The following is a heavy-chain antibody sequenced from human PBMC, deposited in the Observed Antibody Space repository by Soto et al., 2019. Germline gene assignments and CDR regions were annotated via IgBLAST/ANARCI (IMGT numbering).Heavy chain of an antibody. Sequence: QVQLVESGGGVVQPGRSLRLSCAASGFAFSRHALHWLRQAPGKGLEWVAVTSYDGSNTYYADSVKGRFTISRDNSKNTLYLQMSILRTEDTAVYYRARDATIAAAGTVVDYWGQGTLVTVSS. D-gene: IGHD6-13*01. CDR1: GFAFSRHA. J-gene: IGHJ4*02. CDR2: TSYDGSNT. V-gene: IGHV3-30-3*01. CDR3: ARDATIAAAGTVVDY.